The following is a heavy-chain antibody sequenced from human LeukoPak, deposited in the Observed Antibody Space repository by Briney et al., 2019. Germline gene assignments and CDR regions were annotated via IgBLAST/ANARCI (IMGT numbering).Heavy chain of an antibody. J-gene: IGHJ6*03. CDR1: GASIRSSF. V-gene: IGHV4-4*07. Sequence: PSETLSLTRTVSGASIRSSFWSWIRQSAGKGLEGIGGIYPSGTTNYNPSLRSRVTISVDKSKNQFSLNLTSVTAADTAIYYCARDSPRDNIVYYYYMDVWGKGTTVTVSS. CDR2: IYPSGTT. D-gene: IGHD3-16*02. CDR3: ARDSPRDNIVYYYYMDV.